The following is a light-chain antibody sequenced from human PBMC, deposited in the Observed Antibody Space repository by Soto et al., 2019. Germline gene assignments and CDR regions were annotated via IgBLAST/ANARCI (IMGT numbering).Light chain of an antibody. CDR1: QSVSNY. CDR3: QQYSKWPPRYT. V-gene: IGKV3-11*01. CDR2: DAS. J-gene: IGKJ2*01. Sequence: EIVLTQSPATLSLSPGERATLSCRASQSVSNYLAWYQQKPGQAPRLLIYDASNRASGIPARFSGSGSGTDFTLTISSLDPEDFATYFCQQYSKWPPRYTFGQGTKVEIK.